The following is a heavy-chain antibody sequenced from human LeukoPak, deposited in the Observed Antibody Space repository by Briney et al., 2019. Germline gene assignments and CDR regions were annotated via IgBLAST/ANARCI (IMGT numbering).Heavy chain of an antibody. V-gene: IGHV3-74*01. Sequence: GGSLRLSCAASGFTFSTYWMHWVRQAPGKGLVWVSRINTDGSSTNYADSVKGRFTISRDNANNTLYLQMNSLRAEDTAVYYRARILNWAFDFCGQGTLVTVSS. J-gene: IGHJ4*02. D-gene: IGHD7-27*01. CDR3: ARILNWAFDF. CDR2: INTDGSST. CDR1: GFTFSTYW.